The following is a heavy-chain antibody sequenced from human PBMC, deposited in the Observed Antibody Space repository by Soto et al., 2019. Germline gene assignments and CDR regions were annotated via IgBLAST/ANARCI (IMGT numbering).Heavy chain of an antibody. V-gene: IGHV1-3*01. Sequence: ASVKVSCKASGYTFTSYAMHWVRQAPGQRLEWMGWINAGNGNTKYSQKFQGRVTITRDTSASTAYMELSSLRSEDTAVYYCARVRLLREPYWFAPWGQGTLVTVSS. J-gene: IGHJ5*02. CDR3: ARVRLLREPYWFAP. D-gene: IGHD3-16*01. CDR1: GYTFTSYA. CDR2: INAGNGNT.